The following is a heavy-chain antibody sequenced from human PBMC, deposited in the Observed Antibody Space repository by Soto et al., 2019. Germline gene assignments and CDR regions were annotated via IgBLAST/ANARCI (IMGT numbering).Heavy chain of an antibody. CDR1: GGSISSSSYY. D-gene: IGHD1-7*01. Sequence: SETLSLTCTVSGGSISSSSYYWGWIRQPPGKGLEWIGSIYYSGSTYYNPSLKSRVTISVDTSKNQFSLKLSSVTAADTAVYYCARELELRNWFDPWGQGTLVTVS. CDR3: ARELELRNWFDP. J-gene: IGHJ5*02. V-gene: IGHV4-39*02. CDR2: IYYSGST.